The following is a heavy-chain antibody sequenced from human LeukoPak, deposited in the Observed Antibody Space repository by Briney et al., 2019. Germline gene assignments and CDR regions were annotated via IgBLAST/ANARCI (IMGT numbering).Heavy chain of an antibody. CDR1: GFTFSSYW. CDR2: ISSDASST. Sequence: GGSLRLSCAASGFTFSSYWMHWVRQAPGKGPVWVSRISSDASSTNYADSVKGRFTISRDNAKNSLYLQMNSLRAEDTAVYYCAREAEYSSLYYFDYWGQGTLVTVSS. D-gene: IGHD6-6*01. CDR3: AREAEYSSLYYFDY. J-gene: IGHJ4*02. V-gene: IGHV3-74*01.